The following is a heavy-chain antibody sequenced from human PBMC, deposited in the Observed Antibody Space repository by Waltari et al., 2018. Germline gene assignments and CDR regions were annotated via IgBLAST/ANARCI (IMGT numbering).Heavy chain of an antibody. J-gene: IGHJ4*01. CDR2: VFSTGVT. Sequence: QLQLQESGSGLVTPSGTLSLTCTVSGGSLNNYYCSWLRQSPGKRLEWIGYVFSTGVTHYNPSLESRLTISVDTSKNQFSLNLRSVTAADTAIYYCARSQVAPTLRFFDYWGHGILVTVSS. CDR3: ARSQVAPTLRFFDY. V-gene: IGHV4-59*03. D-gene: IGHD3-16*01. CDR1: GGSLNNYY.